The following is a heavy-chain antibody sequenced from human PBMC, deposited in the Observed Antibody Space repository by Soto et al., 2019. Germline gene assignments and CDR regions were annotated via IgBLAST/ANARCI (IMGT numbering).Heavy chain of an antibody. CDR1: GFTFSSYA. D-gene: IGHD3-22*01. J-gene: IGHJ4*02. Sequence: PGGSLRLSCXASGFTFSSYAMSCVRQAPGKGLEWVSAISGSGGSTYYADSVKGRFTISRDNSKNTLYLQMNSLRAEDTAVYYCAKDRDSSGYYQYDFDYWGQGTLVTVSS. V-gene: IGHV3-23*01. CDR2: ISGSGGST. CDR3: AKDRDSSGYYQYDFDY.